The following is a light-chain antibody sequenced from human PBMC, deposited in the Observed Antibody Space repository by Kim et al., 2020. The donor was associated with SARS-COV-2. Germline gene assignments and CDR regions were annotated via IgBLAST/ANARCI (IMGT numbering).Light chain of an antibody. J-gene: IGLJ2*01. V-gene: IGLV3-19*01. CDR2: AKN. CDR1: SLRIYY. CDR3: NSRDSSGNHVV. Sequence: SSELTQDPAVSVALGQTVRITCQGDSLRIYYASWYQQKPGQAPVLVIYAKNNRPSGIPDRFSGSSSGNTASLTITGAQAEDEADYYFNSRDSSGNHVVFGGGTQLTVL.